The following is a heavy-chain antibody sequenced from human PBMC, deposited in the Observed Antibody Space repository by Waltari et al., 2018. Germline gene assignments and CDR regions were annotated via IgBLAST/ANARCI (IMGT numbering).Heavy chain of an antibody. CDR2: ISWNSGSI. V-gene: IGHV3-9*01. Sequence: EVQLVESGGGLVQPGRSLRLSCAASGFTFDDYTMHWVRQAPGKCLEWVSGISWNSGSIGYADSVKGRFTISRDNAKNSLYLQMNSLRAEDTALYYCAKNFGVRGVISPLDYWGQGTLVTVSS. CDR3: AKNFGVRGVISPLDY. D-gene: IGHD3-10*01. CDR1: GFTFDDYT. J-gene: IGHJ4*02.